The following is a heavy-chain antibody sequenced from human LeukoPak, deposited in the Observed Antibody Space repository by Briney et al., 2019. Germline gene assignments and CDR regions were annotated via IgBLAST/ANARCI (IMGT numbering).Heavy chain of an antibody. CDR3: ATDGTGRCDAFDS. Sequence: RASMKVSCKVSGYTLTELSMHWGRQAPGKGVELVGGFDPEDSETIYAQKFQGRVTMTEDTSTDTTYMELSSLRSEDTAVYYCATDGTGRCDAFDSWGQGTMVTVSS. CDR2: FDPEDSET. CDR1: GYTLTELS. D-gene: IGHD7-27*01. V-gene: IGHV1-24*01. J-gene: IGHJ3*02.